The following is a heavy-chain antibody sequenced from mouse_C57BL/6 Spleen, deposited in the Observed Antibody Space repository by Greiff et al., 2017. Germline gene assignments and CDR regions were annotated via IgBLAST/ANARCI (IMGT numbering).Heavy chain of an antibody. J-gene: IGHJ2*01. CDR2: ISYDGSN. CDR1: GYSITSGYY. V-gene: IGHV3-6*01. CDR3: ATSITTLGY. Sequence: EVQLQESGPGLVKPSQSLSLTCSVTGYSITSGYYWNWIRQFPGNKLEWMGYISYDGSNNYNPSLKNRISITRDTSKNQFFLKLNSVTTEDTATYYCATSITTLGYWGQGTTLTVSS. D-gene: IGHD1-1*01.